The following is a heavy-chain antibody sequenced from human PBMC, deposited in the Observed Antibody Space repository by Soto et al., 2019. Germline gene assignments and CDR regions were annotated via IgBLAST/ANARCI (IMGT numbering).Heavy chain of an antibody. CDR3: AKDRYCSSTNCYAGFDY. CDR1: GFTFSSYA. V-gene: IGHV3-23*01. CDR2: ISGSGGSI. D-gene: IGHD2-2*01. J-gene: IGHJ4*02. Sequence: TGGSLRLSCATSGFTFSSYAMTWVRQAPGKGLEWVSGISGSGGSISHADSVKGRFTISRDSSKNTLYLQMNSLRAEDTAVYYCAKDRYCSSTNCYAGFDYWGQGTLVTVSS.